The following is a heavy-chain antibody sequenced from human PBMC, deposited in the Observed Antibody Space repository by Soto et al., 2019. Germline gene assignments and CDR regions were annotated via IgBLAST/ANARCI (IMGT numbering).Heavy chain of an antibody. CDR2: ISSSSSTI. CDR1: GFSFRGYN. V-gene: IGHV3-48*01. CDR3: ARVRNYGSGSYIDY. D-gene: IGHD3-10*01. J-gene: IGHJ4*02. Sequence: EVQLVESGGGLLQPGGSLRLSCAASGFSFRGYNMNWVRQAPGKGLEWVSYISSSSSTIYYADSVKGRFTISRDNTKKSLHLQVNSLRAADTAVYYCARVRNYGSGSYIDYWGQGTLVTVSS.